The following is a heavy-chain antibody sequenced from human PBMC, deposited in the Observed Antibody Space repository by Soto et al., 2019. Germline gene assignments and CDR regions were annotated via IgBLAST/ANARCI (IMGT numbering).Heavy chain of an antibody. J-gene: IGHJ6*02. CDR3: ALWGFRDGNKSKTNYGMDV. V-gene: IGHV1-69*01. CDR1: GGTFNSYA. CDR2: IIPIFGTA. Sequence: QVQLVQSGAEVKKPGSSVKVSCKASGGTFNSYAISWVRQAPGQGLEWMGGIIPIFGTANYAQNFQGRVAITAEESTSAAYMQRRSLRSEDTAVYYCALWGFRDGNKSKTNYGMDVWGQGTTATVSS. D-gene: IGHD3-10*01.